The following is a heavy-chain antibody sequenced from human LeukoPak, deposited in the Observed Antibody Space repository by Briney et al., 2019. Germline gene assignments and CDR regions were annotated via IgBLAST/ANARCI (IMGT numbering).Heavy chain of an antibody. J-gene: IGHJ4*02. V-gene: IGHV1-2*02. Sequence: ASVKVSCKASGYTFTDYYIHWVRQAPGQGLEWMGWINPNSGDTNYAQNFQGRVTVTRDTSISTAYMELSRLTSDDTAVYYCASSPSYIRYWGQGTLVTVSS. CDR3: ASSPSYIRY. CDR1: GYTFTDYY. D-gene: IGHD1-14*01. CDR2: INPNSGDT.